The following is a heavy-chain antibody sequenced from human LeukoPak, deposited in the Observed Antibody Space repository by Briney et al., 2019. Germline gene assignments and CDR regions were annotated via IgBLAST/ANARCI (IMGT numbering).Heavy chain of an antibody. V-gene: IGHV1-69*04. CDR2: IIPILGIA. Sequence: SVKVSSKASGGTFSSYPSTWVRQAPGQGLEWMGRIIPILGIANYAQKFQGRVTITADKSTSTAYMELSSLRSEDTAVYYCARAGATVTTALDYWGQGTLVTVSS. D-gene: IGHD4-17*01. CDR3: ARAGATVTTALDY. J-gene: IGHJ4*02. CDR1: GGTFSSYP.